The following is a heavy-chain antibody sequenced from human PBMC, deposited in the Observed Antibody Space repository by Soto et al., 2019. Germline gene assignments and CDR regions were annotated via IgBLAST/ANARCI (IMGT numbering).Heavy chain of an antibody. Sequence: PSETLSLTCTVSGGSISSSSYYWGWIRQPPGKGLEWIGSIYYSGSTYYNPSLKSRVTISVDTSKNQFSLKLSSVTAADTAVYYCARGGQWLNNRDNWFDPWGQGTLVTVSS. V-gene: IGHV4-39*01. D-gene: IGHD6-19*01. CDR1: GGSISSSSYY. J-gene: IGHJ5*02. CDR2: IYYSGST. CDR3: ARGGQWLNNRDNWFDP.